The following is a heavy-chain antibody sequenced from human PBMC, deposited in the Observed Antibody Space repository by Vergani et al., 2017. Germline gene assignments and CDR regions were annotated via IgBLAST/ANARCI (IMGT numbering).Heavy chain of an antibody. CDR1: GYTFTSYG. Sequence: QVQLVQSGAEVKKPGASVKVSCKASGYTFTSYGMSWVRQAPGQGLEWMGWISAYNGNTNYAQKLQGRVTMTTDTSTSTAYMELRSLRSDDTAVYYCAREALDYDCWSGYGTYYYYGMDVWGQGTTVTVSS. V-gene: IGHV1-18*01. D-gene: IGHD3-3*01. J-gene: IGHJ6*02. CDR2: ISAYNGNT. CDR3: AREALDYDCWSGYGTYYYYGMDV.